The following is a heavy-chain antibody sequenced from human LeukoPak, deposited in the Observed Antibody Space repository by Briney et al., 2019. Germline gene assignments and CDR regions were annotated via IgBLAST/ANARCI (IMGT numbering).Heavy chain of an antibody. CDR2: VRYDGSKK. D-gene: IGHD3-22*01. J-gene: IGHJ4*02. CDR3: AKRSSTSSGYFDL. V-gene: IGHV3-30*02. Sequence: GSLRLSCAASGFTFSTYGMHWVRQAPGKGLEWVAFVRYDGSKKYYTNSVKGRFTISRDNSKNTLYLQMNSLRAEDTAVYYCAKRSSTSSGYFDLWGWGTLVTVSS. CDR1: GFTFSTYG.